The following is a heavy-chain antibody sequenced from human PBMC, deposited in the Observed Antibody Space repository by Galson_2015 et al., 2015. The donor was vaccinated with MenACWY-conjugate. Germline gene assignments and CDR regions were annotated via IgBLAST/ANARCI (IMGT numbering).Heavy chain of an antibody. J-gene: IGHJ3*02. D-gene: IGHD3-16*01. CDR2: ISGSGGNT. CDR3: AKVDGPGYRPGGLAFEI. CDR1: GFTFSNYA. Sequence: SLRLSCAASGFTFSNYAMTWVRQAPGKGLEWVSGISGSGGNTYYEDPVKGRFTISRDNSKNTLYLQMMSLRAEDTAVYYCAKVDGPGYRPGGLAFEIWGLGTMVTVSS. V-gene: IGHV3-23*01.